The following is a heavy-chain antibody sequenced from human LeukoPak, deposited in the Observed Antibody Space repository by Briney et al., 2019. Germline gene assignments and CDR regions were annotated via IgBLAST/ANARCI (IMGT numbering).Heavy chain of an antibody. CDR1: GGTFSTYA. V-gene: IGHV1-2*02. CDR3: ARDLFLAATEREGDDY. Sequence: ASVKVSCKASGGTFSTYAISWVRQAPGQGLEWMGWINPNSGGTNYAQKFQGRVTMTRDTSISTAYMELSRLRSDDTAVYYCARDLFLAATEREGDDYWGQGTLVTVSS. J-gene: IGHJ4*02. D-gene: IGHD6-13*01. CDR2: INPNSGGT.